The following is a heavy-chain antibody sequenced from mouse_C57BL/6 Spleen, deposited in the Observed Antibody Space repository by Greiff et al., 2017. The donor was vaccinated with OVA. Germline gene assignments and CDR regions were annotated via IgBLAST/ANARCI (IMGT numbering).Heavy chain of an antibody. CDR2: IDPEDGET. V-gene: IGHV14-2*01. Sequence: VQLKQSGAELVKPGASVKLSCTASGFNIKDYYMHWVKQRTEQGLEWIGRIDPEDGETKYAPKFQCKATITADTSSNTAYLQLSSLTSEDTAVYYCARDDSSGYDPYAMDYWGQGTSVTVSS. CDR1: GFNIKDYY. J-gene: IGHJ4*01. CDR3: ARDDSSGYDPYAMDY. D-gene: IGHD3-2*02.